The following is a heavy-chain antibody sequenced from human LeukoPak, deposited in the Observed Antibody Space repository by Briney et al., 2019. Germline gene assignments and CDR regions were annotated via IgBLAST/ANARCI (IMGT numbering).Heavy chain of an antibody. Sequence: ASVKVSCKASGGTFSSYAISWVRQAPGQGLEWMGRIIPVFGTANYAQKFQGRVTITTDESTSTACMELSSLRSEDTAVYYCARGGGSSLDYWGQGTLVTVSS. CDR1: GGTFSSYA. CDR2: IIPVFGTA. D-gene: IGHD3-10*01. CDR3: ARGGGSSLDY. V-gene: IGHV1-69*05. J-gene: IGHJ4*02.